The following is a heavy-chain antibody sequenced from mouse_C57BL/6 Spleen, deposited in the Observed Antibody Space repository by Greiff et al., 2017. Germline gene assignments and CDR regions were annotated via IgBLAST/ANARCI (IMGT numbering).Heavy chain of an antibody. D-gene: IGHD2-4*01. CDR2: FYPGSGSI. Sequence: QVQLKESGAELVKPGASVKLSCKASGYTFTEYTIHWVKQRSGQGLEWIGWFYPGSGSIKYNAKFKDKATLTADKSSSTVYMELSRLTSEDSAVYFCARHEDDYESPYYYAMDYWGQGTSVTVSS. CDR3: ARHEDDYESPYYYAMDY. CDR1: GYTFTEYT. J-gene: IGHJ4*01. V-gene: IGHV1-62-2*01.